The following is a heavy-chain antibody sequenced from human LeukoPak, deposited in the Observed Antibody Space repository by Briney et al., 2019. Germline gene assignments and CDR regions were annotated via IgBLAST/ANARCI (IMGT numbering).Heavy chain of an antibody. J-gene: IGHJ4*02. CDR1: GFTFSSYS. CDR3: ARGALSGSYYDPGY. CDR2: ISSSSSTI. V-gene: IGHV3-48*02. Sequence: PGGSLRLSCAASGFTFSSYSMNWVRQAPGKGLEWVSYISSSSSTIYYADSVKGRFTISRDNAKNSLYLQMNSLRDEVTAVYYCARGALSGSYYDPGYWGQGTLVTVSS. D-gene: IGHD3-10*01.